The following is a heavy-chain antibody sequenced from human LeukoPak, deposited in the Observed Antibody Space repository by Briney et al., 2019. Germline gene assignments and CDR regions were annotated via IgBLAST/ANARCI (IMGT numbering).Heavy chain of an antibody. V-gene: IGHV4-59*08. CDR3: ARHSTRVGYFDY. CDR2: IYYSWST. D-gene: IGHD1-26*01. J-gene: IGHJ4*02. Sequence: SETLSITWTDPGGSISSFYGNWIRPPPGEGLGWVGYIYYSWSTDYNPSLQRGASISVDTSKNQFSLKLSSVTAADTAVYYCARHSTRVGYFDYWGQGTLVTVSS. CDR1: GGSISSFY.